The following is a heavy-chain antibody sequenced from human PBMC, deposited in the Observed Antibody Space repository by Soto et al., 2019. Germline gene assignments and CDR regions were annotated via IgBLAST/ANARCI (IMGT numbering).Heavy chain of an antibody. CDR1: GYTFTSYD. J-gene: IGHJ3*02. Sequence: GASVKVSCKASGYTFTSYDINWVRQATGQGLEWMGWMNPNSGNTGYAQKFQGRVTMTRSTSISTAYMELSSLTSEDTAVYYCATYPSMVLDAFDIWGQGTKVTVS. V-gene: IGHV1-8*02. D-gene: IGHD2-8*01. CDR3: ATYPSMVLDAFDI. CDR2: MNPNSGNT.